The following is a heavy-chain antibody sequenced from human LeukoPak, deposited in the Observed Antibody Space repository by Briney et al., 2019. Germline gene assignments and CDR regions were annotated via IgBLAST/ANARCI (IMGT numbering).Heavy chain of an antibody. Sequence: GGSLRLSCAASGFTFSSYSMNWVRQAPGKGLEWASSISSSSSYIYYADSVKGRFTISRDNAKNSLYLQMNSLRAEDTAVYYCAGGMGDYVYYYYGMDVWGKGTTVTVSS. CDR1: GFTFSSYS. J-gene: IGHJ6*04. V-gene: IGHV3-21*01. CDR3: AGGMGDYVYYYYGMDV. CDR2: ISSSSSYI. D-gene: IGHD4-17*01.